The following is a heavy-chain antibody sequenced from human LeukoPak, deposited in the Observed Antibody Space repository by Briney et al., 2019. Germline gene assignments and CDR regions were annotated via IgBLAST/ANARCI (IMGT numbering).Heavy chain of an antibody. J-gene: IGHJ4*02. CDR1: GGSFSGYY. Sequence: SETLSLTCAVYGGSFSGYYWSWIRQPPGKGLEWIGEINHSGSTNYNPSLKSRVTISVDTSKNQFSLKLSSVTAADTAVYYCARHHDSSGPPGYWGQGTLVTVSS. V-gene: IGHV4-34*01. CDR2: INHSGST. CDR3: ARHHDSSGPPGY. D-gene: IGHD3-22*01.